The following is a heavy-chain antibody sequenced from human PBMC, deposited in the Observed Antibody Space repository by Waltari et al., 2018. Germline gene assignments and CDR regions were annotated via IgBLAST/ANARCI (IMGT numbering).Heavy chain of an antibody. J-gene: IGHJ4*02. CDR3: AREQGAVALDY. Sequence: QVQLVESGGGVVQPGRSLRLSCAASGFTFSSYGMHWVRQAPGKGLEWVAVICDDGCKKYYAESWKGRFTIARDNSKNTLYLEMNSLRAEDTAMYYCAREQGAVALDYWGQGTLVTVSS. CDR1: GFTFSSYG. D-gene: IGHD6-19*01. V-gene: IGHV3-30*03. CDR2: ICDDGCKK.